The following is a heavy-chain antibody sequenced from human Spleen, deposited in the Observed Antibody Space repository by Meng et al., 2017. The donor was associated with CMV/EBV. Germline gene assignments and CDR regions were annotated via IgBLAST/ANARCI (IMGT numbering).Heavy chain of an antibody. D-gene: IGHD5-24*01. CDR3: ARGRDGYNYDY. J-gene: IGHJ4*02. CDR1: GGSISSGGYY. V-gene: IGHV4-31*03. CDR2: IYYSGST. Sequence: CTVSGGSISSGGYYWSWIRKHPGKGLEWIGYIYYSGSTYYNPYLKSRVTISVDTSKNQFSLKLSSVTAADTAVYYCARGRDGYNYDYWGQGTLVTVSS.